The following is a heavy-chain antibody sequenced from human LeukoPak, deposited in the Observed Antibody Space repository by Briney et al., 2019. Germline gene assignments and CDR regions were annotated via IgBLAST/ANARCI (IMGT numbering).Heavy chain of an antibody. D-gene: IGHD1-26*01. V-gene: IGHV1-2*06. CDR3: ARDLLGNYYLFDF. Sequence: ASVKVSCKASGYTFTGYYMHWVRQAPGQGLEWMGRINPDSGDTNYAQKFQGRVTMTRDTSINTAYMELSRLTSDDTAVYYCARDLLGNYYLFDFWGQGTLVTVSS. J-gene: IGHJ4*02. CDR2: INPDSGDT. CDR1: GYTFTGYY.